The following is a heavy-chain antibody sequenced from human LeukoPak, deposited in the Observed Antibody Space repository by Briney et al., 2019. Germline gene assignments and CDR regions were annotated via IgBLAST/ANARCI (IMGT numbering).Heavy chain of an antibody. J-gene: IGHJ3*02. CDR1: GGSFSGYY. Sequence: PSETLSLTCAVYGGSFSGYYWSWIRQPPGKGLEWIGEINHSGSTNYNPSLKSRVTISVDTSKNQFSLKLSSVTAADTAVYYCARGPLTTQLPDAFDIWGQGTMVTVPS. CDR2: INHSGST. V-gene: IGHV4-34*01. D-gene: IGHD2-2*01. CDR3: ARGPLTTQLPDAFDI.